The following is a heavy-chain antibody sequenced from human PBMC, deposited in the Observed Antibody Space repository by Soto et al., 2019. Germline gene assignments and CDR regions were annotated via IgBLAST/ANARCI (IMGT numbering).Heavy chain of an antibody. Sequence: ASETLSLTCAVYGVPFSGYHWIWIRQPPGKGLEWIGGINHSGGTNYNPSLKSRVTISLDTSKNQFSLKLSSVTAADTAVYYCARSSAYTFGSKHYSFEYWGQGALVSVSS. CDR3: ARSSAYTFGSKHYSFEY. V-gene: IGHV4-34*01. J-gene: IGHJ4*02. CDR2: INHSGGT. CDR1: GVPFSGYH. D-gene: IGHD5-18*01.